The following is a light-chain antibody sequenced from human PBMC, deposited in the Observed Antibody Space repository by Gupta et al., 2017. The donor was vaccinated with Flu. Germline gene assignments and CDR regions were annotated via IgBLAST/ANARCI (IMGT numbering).Light chain of an antibody. V-gene: IGLV3-1*01. CDR2: QDS. J-gene: IGLJ2*01. CDR1: KLGDRY. Sequence: YELTQPPPVSVSPGQTASITCSVDKLGDRYVCWYQQKSGQSPVLVIYQDSQRPSGIPERFSGSKSGNTVTLTISGTQAMDEADYYCQTWDSSTVVFGGGTKLTVL. CDR3: QTWDSSTVV.